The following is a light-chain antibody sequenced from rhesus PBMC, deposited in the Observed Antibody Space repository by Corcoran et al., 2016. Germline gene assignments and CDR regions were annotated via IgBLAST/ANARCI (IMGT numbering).Light chain of an antibody. J-gene: IGKJ3*01. CDR1: QGISRY. CDR2: AAS. V-gene: IGKV1-25*01. Sequence: DIQMTQSPSSLSASVGDRVTITCRASQGISRYLAWYQQKPGKAPKLLIYAASTLQSGVPSRFSGSGSGTVFTLTLISLPPEDFATYYCQQHTSYPFTFGPGTKLDI. CDR3: QQHTSYPFT.